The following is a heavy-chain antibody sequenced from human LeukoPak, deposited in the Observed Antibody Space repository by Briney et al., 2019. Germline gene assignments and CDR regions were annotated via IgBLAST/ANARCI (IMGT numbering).Heavy chain of an antibody. CDR3: ARDFLAVAGTS. CDR2: ISYDGSNK. J-gene: IGHJ5*02. D-gene: IGHD6-19*01. CDR1: GFTFSSYA. Sequence: GSLRLSCAASGFTFSSYAMHWVRQAPGKGLEWVAVISYDGSNKYYADSVKGRFTISRDNSKNTLYLQMNSLRAEDTAVYYCARDFLAVAGTSWGQGTLVTVSS. V-gene: IGHV3-30*04.